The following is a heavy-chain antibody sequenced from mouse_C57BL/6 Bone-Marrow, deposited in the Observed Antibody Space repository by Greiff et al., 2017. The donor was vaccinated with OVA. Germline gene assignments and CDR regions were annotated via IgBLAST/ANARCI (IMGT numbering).Heavy chain of an antibody. Sequence: QVQLKESGAELMKPGASVKLSCKATGYTFTGYWIEWVKQRPGHGLEWIGEILPGSGSTNYNEKFKGKATFTADTSSNTAYLQLSSLPTEDSAIYYCARDGSSGYRFAYWGQGTLVTVSA. D-gene: IGHD3-2*02. CDR2: ILPGSGST. V-gene: IGHV1-9*01. CDR3: ARDGSSGYRFAY. J-gene: IGHJ3*01. CDR1: GYTFTGYW.